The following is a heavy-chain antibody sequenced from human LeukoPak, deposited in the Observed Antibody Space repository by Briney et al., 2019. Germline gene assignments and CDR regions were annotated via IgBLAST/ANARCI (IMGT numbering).Heavy chain of an antibody. D-gene: IGHD6-19*01. J-gene: IGHJ4*02. Sequence: GGSLRLSCAASGFTFSSYSMNWVRQAPGKGLEWVSSISSSSSYIYYADSVKGRFTVSRDNAKNSLYLQMNSLRAEDMALYYCAKGGSGWTLDYWGQGTLVTVSS. V-gene: IGHV3-21*04. CDR2: ISSSSSYI. CDR3: AKGGSGWTLDY. CDR1: GFTFSSYS.